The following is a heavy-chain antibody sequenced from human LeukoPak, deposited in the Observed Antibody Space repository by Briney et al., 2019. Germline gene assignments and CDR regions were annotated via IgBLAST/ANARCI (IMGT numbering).Heavy chain of an antibody. J-gene: IGHJ4*02. CDR1: GFTFSGSA. D-gene: IGHD3-22*01. CDR3: TFSYDSSGYYEGGEALYYFDY. Sequence: GGSLRLSCAASGFTFSGSAMHWVRQASGKGLEWVGRIRSKANSYATAYAASVKGRFTISRDDSKNTAYLQMNSLKTEDTAVYYCTFSYDSSGYYEGGEALYYFDYWGQGTLVTVSS. V-gene: IGHV3-73*01. CDR2: IRSKANSYAT.